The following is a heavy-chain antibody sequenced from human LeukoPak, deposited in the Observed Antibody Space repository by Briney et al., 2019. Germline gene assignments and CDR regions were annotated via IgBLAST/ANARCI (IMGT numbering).Heavy chain of an antibody. J-gene: IGHJ4*02. CDR3: ARDLRGNSMFFDY. V-gene: IGHV1-2*02. CDR2: INPNSGDT. Sequence: GASVTVSCKASGYTFTDDYVHWVRQAPGQGLEWMGWINPNSGDTHYPQRFQGRVTLTSDTSISTAYMELSRLSPDDTAFYYCARDLRGNSMFFDYWGQGTLVTVSS. CDR1: GYTFTDDY. D-gene: IGHD4-23*01.